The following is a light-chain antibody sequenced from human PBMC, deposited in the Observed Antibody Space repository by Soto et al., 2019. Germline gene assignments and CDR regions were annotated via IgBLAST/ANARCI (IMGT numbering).Light chain of an antibody. V-gene: IGKV1-5*03. CDR3: QQYNNYSRT. CDR1: QNINTW. J-gene: IGKJ1*01. CDR2: KAS. Sequence: DIQMTQSPSTVSASVGDRVTITCRASQNINTWLAWYQQKPGKAPKLLILKASSLESGVPSRFSGSGSGTEFTLTISSLQPDDLATYYCQQYNNYSRTFGQGTKVEIK.